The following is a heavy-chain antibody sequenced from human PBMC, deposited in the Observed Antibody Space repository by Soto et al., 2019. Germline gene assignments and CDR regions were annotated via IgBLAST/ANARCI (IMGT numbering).Heavy chain of an antibody. Sequence: EVQLLESGGGLVQPGGSLRLSCAASGFTFSSYAMSWVRQAPGKGLEWVSAISGSGGSTYYADSVKGRFTISRDNSKNTLYLQRNSLRAEDTAVYSFAKDPAVRWWERGLPGAFEIWGQGTMVTVSS. D-gene: IGHD1-26*01. V-gene: IGHV3-23*01. J-gene: IGHJ3*02. CDR3: AKDPAVRWWERGLPGAFEI. CDR1: GFTFSSYA. CDR2: ISGSGGST.